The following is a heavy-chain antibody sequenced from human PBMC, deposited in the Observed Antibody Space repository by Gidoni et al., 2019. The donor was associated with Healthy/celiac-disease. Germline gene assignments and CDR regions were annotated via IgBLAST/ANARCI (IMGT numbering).Heavy chain of an antibody. CDR1: GFTFDDYA. Sequence: EVQLVESGGGLVQPGRSLSVSCAASGFTFDDYAMHWVRHAPGKGLEWVSGISWNSGSIGYADSVKGRFTISRDNAKNSLYLQMNSLRAEDTALYYCAKDTSFGVTTFNWFDPWGQGTLVTVSS. J-gene: IGHJ5*02. V-gene: IGHV3-9*01. CDR2: ISWNSGSI. D-gene: IGHD4-4*01. CDR3: AKDTSFGVTTFNWFDP.